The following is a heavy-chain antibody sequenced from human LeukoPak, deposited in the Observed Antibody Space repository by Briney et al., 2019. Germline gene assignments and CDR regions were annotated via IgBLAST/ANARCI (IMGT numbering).Heavy chain of an antibody. CDR1: GGSFSGYY. Sequence: PSETLSLTCAVYGGSFSGYYWSWIRQPPGKGLEWIGEINHSGSTNYNPSLKSRVTISVDKSKNQFSLKLNSVTAADTAVYYCARGHVNYDILTGHYYYYMDVWGKGTTVTVSS. CDR3: ARGHVNYDILTGHYYYYMDV. V-gene: IGHV4-34*01. CDR2: INHSGST. D-gene: IGHD3-9*01. J-gene: IGHJ6*03.